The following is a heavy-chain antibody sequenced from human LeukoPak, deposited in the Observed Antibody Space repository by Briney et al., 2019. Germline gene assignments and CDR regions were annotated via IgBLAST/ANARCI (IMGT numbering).Heavy chain of an antibody. CDR2: IYPGDSDT. J-gene: IGHJ6*03. CDR3: ARHVPAAQFPYYYYYYYMDV. Sequence: GESLKISCKGSGYSFNTYWIGWVRQMPGKGLEWMGIIYPGDSDTKYSPSFQGQVTISADKSISTAYLQWSSLKASDTAMYYCARHVPAAQFPYYYYYYYMDVWGKGTTVTISS. D-gene: IGHD2-2*01. CDR1: GYSFNTYW. V-gene: IGHV5-51*01.